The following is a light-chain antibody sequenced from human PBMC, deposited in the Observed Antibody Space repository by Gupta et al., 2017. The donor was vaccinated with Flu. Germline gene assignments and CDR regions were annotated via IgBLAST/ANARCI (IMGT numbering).Light chain of an antibody. CDR1: SSDVGAYKY. CDR3: TSYTSIPSFF. J-gene: IGLJ1*01. CDR2: DVS. V-gene: IGLV2-14*04. Sequence: GSPGQSITISCTGTSSDVGAYKYVSWYQQHPGKAPKLMIYDVSSRPSGVSNRFSGSKSGNTASLTISGLQAEDEADYYCTSYTSIPSFFFG.